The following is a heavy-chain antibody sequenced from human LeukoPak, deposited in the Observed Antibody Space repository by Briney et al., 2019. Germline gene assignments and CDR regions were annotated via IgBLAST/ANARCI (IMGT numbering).Heavy chain of an antibody. CDR2: IRYDGSNK. J-gene: IGHJ4*02. D-gene: IGHD2-2*01. CDR3: AKVRDIVVVPAAPGQYFDY. Sequence: QSGGSLRLSCAASGFTFSSYAMSWVRQAPGKGLEWVAFIRYDGSNKYYADSVKGRFTISRDNSKNTLYLQMNSLRAEDTAVYYCAKVRDIVVVPAAPGQYFDYWGQGTLVTVSS. V-gene: IGHV3-30*02. CDR1: GFTFSSYA.